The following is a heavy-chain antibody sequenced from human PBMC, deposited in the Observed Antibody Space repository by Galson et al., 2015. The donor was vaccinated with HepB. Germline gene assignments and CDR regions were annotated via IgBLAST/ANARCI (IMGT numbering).Heavy chain of an antibody. V-gene: IGHV3-53*04. Sequence: SLRLSCADSAFTVINTYMSWVRQAPGKGLEWVSIIYSGGTTYSADSVKARFTISRHNSKNTLYLQMNSLRAEDTAVYYCARRGAEGEGSYSVYWGQGTLVTVSS. CDR1: AFTVINTY. CDR3: ARRGAEGEGSYSVY. D-gene: IGHD1-26*01. CDR2: IYSGGTT. J-gene: IGHJ4*02.